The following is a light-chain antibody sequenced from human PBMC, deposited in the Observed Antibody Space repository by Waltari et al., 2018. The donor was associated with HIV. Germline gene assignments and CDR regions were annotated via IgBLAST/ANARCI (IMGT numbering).Light chain of an antibody. CDR2: DTS. Sequence: IQMTQSPSSLSASVAARVTITCSASQDISNSLNWYQQTQGKAQKLLVYDTSNLDTGVTSRFSGSGYGTDFIFSISSLQPEDIATYYCQQYDNVLFTFGPGTKVDIK. J-gene: IGKJ3*01. V-gene: IGKV1-33*01. CDR3: QQYDNVLFT. CDR1: QDISNS.